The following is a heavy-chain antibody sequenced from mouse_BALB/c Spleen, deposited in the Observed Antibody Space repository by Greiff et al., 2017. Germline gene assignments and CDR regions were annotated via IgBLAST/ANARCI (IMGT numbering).Heavy chain of an antibody. CDR2: IDPENGDT. V-gene: IGHV14-4*02. D-gene: IGHD4-1*01. J-gene: IGHJ3*01. Sequence: EVQLQQSGAELVRSGASVKLSCTASGFNIKDYYMHWVKQRPEQGLEWIGWIDPENGDTEYAPKFQGKATMTADTSSNTAYLQLSSLTSEDTAVYYCNDWDEGFAYWGQGTLVTVSA. CDR3: NDWDEGFAY. CDR1: GFNIKDYY.